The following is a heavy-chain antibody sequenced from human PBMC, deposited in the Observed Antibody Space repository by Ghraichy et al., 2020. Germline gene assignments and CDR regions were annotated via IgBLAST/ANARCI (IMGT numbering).Heavy chain of an antibody. J-gene: IGHJ5*02. CDR3: ARDQEWRASSSGFDP. CDR2: IYHNGRT. Sequence: SETLSLTCIVSGDSINNYYWSWIRQAPGKGLEWIGSIYHNGRTKYNPSPKSRVTMSVDTSKNQFSLSLTSVTAADTAIFYCARDQEWRASSSGFDPWGQGTPVSVSP. V-gene: IGHV4-59*01. CDR1: GDSINNYY. D-gene: IGHD3-3*01.